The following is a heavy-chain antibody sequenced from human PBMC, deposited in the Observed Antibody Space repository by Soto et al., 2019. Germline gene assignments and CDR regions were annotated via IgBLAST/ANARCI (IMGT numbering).Heavy chain of an antibody. Sequence: TSETLSLTCTVSGGSISSGDYYWSWIRQPPGKGLEWIGYIYYSGSTYYNPSLKSRVTISVDTSKNQFSLKLSSVTAADTAVYYCARFYAAMYNWFDPPSRRTLVTVSS. CDR1: GGSISSGDYY. CDR2: IYYSGST. J-gene: IGHJ5*01. V-gene: IGHV4-30-4*01. CDR3: ARFYAAMYNWFDP. D-gene: IGHD2-2*01.